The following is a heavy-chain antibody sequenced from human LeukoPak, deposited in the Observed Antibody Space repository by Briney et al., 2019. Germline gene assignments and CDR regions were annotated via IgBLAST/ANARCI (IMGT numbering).Heavy chain of an antibody. CDR1: GGSLSGYY. CDR3: ARGRRGVVVPAAIRKGNWFDP. J-gene: IGHJ5*02. V-gene: IGHV4-34*01. CDR2: INHSGST. D-gene: IGHD2-2*02. Sequence: SETLSLTCAVYGGSLSGYYWSWIRQPPGKGLEWIREINHSGSTNYNPSLKSRVTISVDTSKNQFSLKLSSVTAADTAVYYCARGRRGVVVPAAIRKGNWFDPWGQGTLVTVSS.